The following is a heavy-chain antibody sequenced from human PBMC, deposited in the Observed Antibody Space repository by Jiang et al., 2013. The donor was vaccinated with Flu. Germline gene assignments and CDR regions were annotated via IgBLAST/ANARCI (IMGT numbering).Heavy chain of an antibody. V-gene: IGHV4-39*01. CDR1: GGSIGSGSYY. Sequence: TVSGGSIGSGSYYWAWIRQPPGKELEWFGSIYYSGSTYSNPSLKSRVTISVDTSKNQFSLKLRSVTVADTAVYYCARHRTLAGVVIAYNWFDPWGQGTLVTVSS. J-gene: IGHJ5*02. CDR3: ARHRTLAGVVIAYNWFDP. CDR2: IYYSGST. D-gene: IGHD2-15*01.